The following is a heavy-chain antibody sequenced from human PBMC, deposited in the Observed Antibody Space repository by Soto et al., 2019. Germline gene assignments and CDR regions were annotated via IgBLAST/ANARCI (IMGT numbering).Heavy chain of an antibody. J-gene: IGHJ4*02. CDR1: GCTFSSYA. CDR2: ISGSGGST. CDR3: AKEGSSTGEIKYYFDY. Sequence: PVRFLRLSCAASGCTFSSYAMSWVRQDTGKGLEWVSAISGSGGSTYYADSVKGRFTISRDNSKNTLYLQMNSLRAEDTAVYYCAKEGSSTGEIKYYFDYLGQGTLDTGTS. V-gene: IGHV3-23*01.